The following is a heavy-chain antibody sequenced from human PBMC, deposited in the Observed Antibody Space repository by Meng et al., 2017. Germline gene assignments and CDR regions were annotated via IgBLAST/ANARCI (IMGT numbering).Heavy chain of an antibody. V-gene: IGHV4-34*01. Sequence: QVPLPQWGPGLLKPSETLALTCAVYGWSFSGYYWSWIRQPPGKGLEWIGEINHSGSTNYNPSLKSRVPISVDTSKNQFSLKLSSVTAADTAVYYCARGLGRDGYNSNAFDIWGQGTMVTVSS. J-gene: IGHJ3*02. CDR3: ARGLGRDGYNSNAFDI. CDR1: GWSFSGYY. D-gene: IGHD5-24*01. CDR2: INHSGST.